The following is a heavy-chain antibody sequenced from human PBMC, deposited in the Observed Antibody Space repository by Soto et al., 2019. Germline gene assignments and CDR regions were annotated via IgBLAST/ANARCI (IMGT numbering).Heavy chain of an antibody. CDR3: AHSRCGGDCLRSYSSHYYYGMDV. J-gene: IGHJ6*02. D-gene: IGHD2-21*02. CDR1: GFSLSTGGVG. CDR2: IYWDDDK. V-gene: IGHV2-5*02. Sequence: QFTLKESGPTLVKPTQTLTLTCTFSGFSLSTGGVGVGWIRQPPGKALEWLALIYWDDDKRYSPSLKSRLTVTKDTSKNQVVLTMTNMDPVDTATYYCAHSRCGGDCLRSYSSHYYYGMDVWGQGTTVTVSS.